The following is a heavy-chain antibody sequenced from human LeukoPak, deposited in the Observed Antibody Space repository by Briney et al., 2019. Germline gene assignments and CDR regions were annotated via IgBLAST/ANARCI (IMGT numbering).Heavy chain of an antibody. J-gene: IGHJ3*02. CDR3: TRLQLRYFDWLTPPSDAFDI. V-gene: IGHV6-1*01. Sequence: SQTLSLTCAISGDSVSSNSAAWNWIRQSPSRGLEWLGRTYYRSKWYNDYAVSVKSRITINPDTSKNQFSLQLNSVTPEDTAVYYCTRLQLRYFDWLTPPSDAFDIWGQGTMVTVSS. D-gene: IGHD3-9*01. CDR1: GDSVSSNSAA. CDR2: TYYRSKWYN.